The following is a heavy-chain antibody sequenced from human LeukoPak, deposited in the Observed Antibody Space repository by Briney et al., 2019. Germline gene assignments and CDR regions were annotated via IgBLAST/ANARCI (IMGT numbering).Heavy chain of an antibody. V-gene: IGHV3-23*01. D-gene: IGHD3-22*01. CDR3: AKVVVITCFDY. J-gene: IGHJ4*02. Sequence: GGSLRLSCAASGFTFSIHAMSWVRQAPGKGLEWVSAISGSGGRTYYADSVKGRFTISRDNSKNTLYLQMNSLRAEDTAVYYCAKVVVITCFDYWGQGTLVTVSS. CDR2: ISGSGGRT. CDR1: GFTFSIHA.